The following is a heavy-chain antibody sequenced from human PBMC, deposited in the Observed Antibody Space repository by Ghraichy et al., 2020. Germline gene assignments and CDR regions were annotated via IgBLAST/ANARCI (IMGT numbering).Heavy chain of an antibody. V-gene: IGHV5-51*01. D-gene: IGHD6-6*01. CDR2: IYPGDSDT. CDR3: ARLTEATRPPHYYYGMDV. CDR1: GYSFTSYW. J-gene: IGHJ6*02. Sequence: GESLNISCKGSGYSFTSYWIGWVRQMPGKGLEWMGIIYPGDSDTRYSPSFQGQVTISADKSISTAYLQWSSLKASDTAMYYCARLTEATRPPHYYYGMDVWGQGTTVTVSS.